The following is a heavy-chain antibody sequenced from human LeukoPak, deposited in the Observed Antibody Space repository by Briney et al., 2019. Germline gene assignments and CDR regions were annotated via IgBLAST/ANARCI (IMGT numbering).Heavy chain of an antibody. CDR1: GFTFSNYA. CDR2: ISADGGST. D-gene: IGHD4-23*01. V-gene: IGHV3-23*01. CDR3: AKDMTTVVTPEFDY. J-gene: IGHJ4*01. Sequence: GGSLRLSCAASGFTFSNYARSWVGQAPGKGLEWVSSISADGGSTYYADSVKGRFTISRDNSRNTLFLQMNSLRAEDTAIYYCAKDMTTVVTPEFDYWGHGTLVTVSS.